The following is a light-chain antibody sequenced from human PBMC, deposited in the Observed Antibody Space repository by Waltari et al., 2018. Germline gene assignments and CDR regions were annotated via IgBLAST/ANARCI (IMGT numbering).Light chain of an antibody. CDR1: SSNIGDYNL. J-gene: IGLJ3*02. CDR2: YVT. V-gene: IGLV2-23*02. CDR3: CSWSTSGSWM. Sequence: QSALTQPASVSGSPGQSITIPCTGTSSNIGDYNLVSCFQHHPGNFPASVRSYVTKRPSVISDRFSGSKSGNTASLTVSALQADDEADYYCCSWSTSGSWMFGGGTKVTVL.